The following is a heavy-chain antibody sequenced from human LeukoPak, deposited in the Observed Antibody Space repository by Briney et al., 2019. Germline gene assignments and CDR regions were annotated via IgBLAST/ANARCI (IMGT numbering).Heavy chain of an antibody. Sequence: KPGGPLRLSCAASGFTFSDNYMSWIRQAPGKGLEWVSYISGSSSYTNYVDSVKGRFTISRDNAKNSLYLQMNSLRDEDTAVYYCARETPEYDWGQGTLVTVSS. V-gene: IGHV3-11*06. CDR3: ARETPEYD. D-gene: IGHD6-6*01. CDR1: GFTFSDNY. CDR2: ISGSSSYT. J-gene: IGHJ4*02.